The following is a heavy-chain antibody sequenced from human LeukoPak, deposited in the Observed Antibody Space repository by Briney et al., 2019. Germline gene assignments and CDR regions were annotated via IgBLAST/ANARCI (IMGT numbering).Heavy chain of an antibody. Sequence: ASVKVSCKASGYIFTSYDINWVRQATGQGLEWLGWMNPNSGNTGYAQNFQGRVTLTRNTSIDTAYMELSSLRSEDTAVYYCARDYYGSKSSSFDPWGQGTLVTVSS. CDR2: MNPNSGNT. D-gene: IGHD3-10*01. CDR3: ARDYYGSKSSSFDP. CDR1: GYIFTSYD. J-gene: IGHJ5*02. V-gene: IGHV1-8*01.